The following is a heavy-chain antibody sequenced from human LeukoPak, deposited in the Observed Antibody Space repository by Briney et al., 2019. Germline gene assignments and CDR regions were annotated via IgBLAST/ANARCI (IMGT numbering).Heavy chain of an antibody. J-gene: IGHJ6*02. V-gene: IGHV3-15*01. Sequence: PGGSLRLSCPACGFTFSNVWKNWVRQAPGKGLEWIGRIRSDDGTTEYTAPVKGRFTISRDDSKNTVSLQMNSLKTEDTAVYYCTPHPWQSGSYSYSIDVWGQRTTVTVSS. CDR1: GFTFSNVW. CDR2: IRSDDGTT. D-gene: IGHD3-3*01. CDR3: TPHPWQSGSYSYSIDV.